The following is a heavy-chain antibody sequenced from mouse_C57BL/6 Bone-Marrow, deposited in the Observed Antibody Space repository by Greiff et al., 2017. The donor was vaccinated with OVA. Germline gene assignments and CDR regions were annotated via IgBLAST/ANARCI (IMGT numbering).Heavy chain of an antibody. Sequence: QVQLQQPGAELVKPGASVKLSCKASGYTFTSYWMHWVKQRPGRGLEWIGWIDPNRGGTKYNEKVKSKATLTVDKPSSTAYMQLSSLTYEDSAVYYCARAWYQHYYAMDYWGQGTSVTVSS. CDR1: GYTFTSYW. CDR3: ARAWYQHYYAMDY. J-gene: IGHJ4*01. D-gene: IGHD1-1*02. CDR2: IDPNRGGT. V-gene: IGHV1-62-3*01.